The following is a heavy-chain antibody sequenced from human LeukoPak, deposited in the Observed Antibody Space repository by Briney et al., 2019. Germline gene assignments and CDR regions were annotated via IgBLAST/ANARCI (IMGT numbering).Heavy chain of an antibody. D-gene: IGHD3-3*01. CDR2: ISYDGGNK. V-gene: IGHV3-30*18. Sequence: GGSLRLSCAASGFTFSSYGMHWIRKAPGKGLEWVAVISYDGGNKYYADSVKGRFTISRDNSKNTLYLQMNSLRAEDTAVYYCAKDFSDFWSGLDYWGQGTLVTVSS. J-gene: IGHJ4*02. CDR3: AKDFSDFWSGLDY. CDR1: GFTFSSYG.